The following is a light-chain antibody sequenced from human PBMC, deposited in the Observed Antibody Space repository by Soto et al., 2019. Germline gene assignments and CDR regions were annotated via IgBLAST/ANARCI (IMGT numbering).Light chain of an antibody. J-gene: IGKJ1*01. Sequence: ILMTQSPATLSVSPGERATLSCRASQSVRNNLAWYQQKPGQAPRLLIYDASTSATGIPARFSGSGPGTEFTLTISGLQSEDFAVYYCQQYNNWPPWTFGQGTKVEIK. V-gene: IGKV3-15*01. CDR2: DAS. CDR3: QQYNNWPPWT. CDR1: QSVRNN.